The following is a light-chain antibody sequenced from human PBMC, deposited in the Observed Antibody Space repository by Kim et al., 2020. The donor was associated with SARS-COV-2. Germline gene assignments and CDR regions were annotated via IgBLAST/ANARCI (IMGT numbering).Light chain of an antibody. CDR1: SSDVGNYNL. V-gene: IGLV2-23*02. J-gene: IGLJ2*01. CDR2: EVS. CDR3: CSYAGRWTGV. Sequence: QSALTQPASVSGSPGQSIAISCTGTSSDVGNYNLVSWYQHHPGKAPKLMIFEVSKRPSGVSNRFSGSKSGNTASLTISGLQAEDEADYYCCSYAGRWTGVFGGGTKVTVL.